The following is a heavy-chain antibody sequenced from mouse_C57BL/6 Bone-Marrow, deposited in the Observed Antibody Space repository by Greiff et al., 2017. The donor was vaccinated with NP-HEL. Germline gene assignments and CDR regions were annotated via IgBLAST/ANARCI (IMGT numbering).Heavy chain of an antibody. V-gene: IGHV14-4*01. J-gene: IGHJ4*01. CDR1: GFNIKDDY. D-gene: IGHD1-1*01. CDR3: TTGLLYAMDY. Sequence: VQLQQSGAELVRPGASVKLSCTASGFNIKDDYMHWVKQRPEQGLEWIGWIDPENGDTEYASQFQGKATITADTSSNTAYLQLSSLTSEDTAVYYCTTGLLYAMDYWGQGTSVTVSS. CDR2: IDPENGDT.